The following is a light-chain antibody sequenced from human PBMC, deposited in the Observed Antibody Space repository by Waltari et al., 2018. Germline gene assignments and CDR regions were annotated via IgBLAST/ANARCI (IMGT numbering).Light chain of an antibody. CDR2: DNN. CDR1: SSNIGGFY. CDR3: QSYDSSQSAVL. V-gene: IGLV1-40*01. J-gene: IGLJ2*01. Sequence: QSVLTQPPSVSGAPGQRVTISCTGTSSNIGGFYVYWFHQLPGLAPKLLIYDNNKRPSWVSDRFSGSKSGTSASLTISGLQTEDEADYYCQSYDSSQSAVLFGGGTRLTVL.